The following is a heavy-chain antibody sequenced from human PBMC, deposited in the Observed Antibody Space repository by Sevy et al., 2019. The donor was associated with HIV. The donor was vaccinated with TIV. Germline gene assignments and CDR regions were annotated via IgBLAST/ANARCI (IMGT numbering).Heavy chain of an antibody. D-gene: IGHD6-13*01. J-gene: IGHJ4*02. CDR3: TRWKAAQSIFDY. CDR1: GFTFGDYC. Sequence: GGSLRLSCTASGFTFGDYCMSWVRQAPGKGLEWVAFLKSDVYGGTVDNAASVRGRFVTSRDDSKTIAYLQMNDLKTEDTGVYYCTRWKAAQSIFDYWGQGALVTVSS. V-gene: IGHV3-49*04. CDR2: LKSDVYGGTV.